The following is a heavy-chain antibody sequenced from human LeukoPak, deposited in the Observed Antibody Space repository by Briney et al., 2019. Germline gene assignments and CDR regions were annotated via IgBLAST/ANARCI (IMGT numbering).Heavy chain of an antibody. D-gene: IGHD5-24*01. CDR3: ARARRVGYSNWDY. Sequence: PGGSLRLSCATSGFTFSSHNMNWVRQAPGKGLEWVSSISSTSTYIYYADSVKGRFTISRDNAKNALYLQMNSLRVDDTAVYYCARARRVGYSNWDYWGQGTLVTVSS. V-gene: IGHV3-21*04. J-gene: IGHJ4*02. CDR2: ISSTSTYI. CDR1: GFTFSSHN.